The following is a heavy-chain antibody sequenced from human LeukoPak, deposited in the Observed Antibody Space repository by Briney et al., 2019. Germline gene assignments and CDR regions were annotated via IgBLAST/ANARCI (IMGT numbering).Heavy chain of an antibody. D-gene: IGHD2-15*01. CDR2: IKQDGSET. CDR3: ANVECSGGSCDYYYYYMDV. J-gene: IGHJ6*03. V-gene: IGHV3-7*01. CDR1: GFTFSNYW. Sequence: GGSLRLSCAASGFTFSNYWMNWVRQAPGKGLECLANIKQDGSETYYADSVKGRFTISRNNAKNSLYLQMNSLRAEDTAVYYCANVECSGGSCDYYYYYMDVWGKGTTVTVSS.